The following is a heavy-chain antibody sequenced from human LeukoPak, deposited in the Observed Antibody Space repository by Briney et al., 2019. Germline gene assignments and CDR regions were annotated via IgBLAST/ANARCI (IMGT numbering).Heavy chain of an antibody. CDR2: IYHSGST. CDR3: ARGYSPYDSSVYQPDY. D-gene: IGHD3-22*01. CDR1: GFSISSGYY. Sequence: SETLSLTCTVSGFSISSGYYWGWIRQPPGKGLEWIGSIYHSGSTYYNPSLKSRVTISVDTSKNQFSLKLSSVAAADTAVYYCARGYSPYDSSVYQPDYWGQGTLVTVSS. V-gene: IGHV4-38-2*02. J-gene: IGHJ4*02.